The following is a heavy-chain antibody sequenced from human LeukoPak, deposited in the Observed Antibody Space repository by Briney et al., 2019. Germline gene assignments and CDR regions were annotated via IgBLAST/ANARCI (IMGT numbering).Heavy chain of an antibody. CDR2: MNPNSGNT. D-gene: IGHD3-10*01. Sequence: ASVKVSCKASGYTFTSYDINWVRQATGQGLEWMGWMNPNSGNTGYAQKFQGRVTITRNTSISTAYMELSSLRSEDTAVYYCARGRSGSGTYRFDYWGQGTLVTVSS. CDR1: GYTFTSYD. CDR3: ARGRSGSGTYRFDY. J-gene: IGHJ4*02. V-gene: IGHV1-8*03.